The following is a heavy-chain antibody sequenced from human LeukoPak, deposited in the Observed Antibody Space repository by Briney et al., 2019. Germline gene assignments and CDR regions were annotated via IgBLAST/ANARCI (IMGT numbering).Heavy chain of an antibody. CDR3: AAAYCGGDCYSDNHYYFMDL. V-gene: IGHV3-53*01. CDR1: GFTVGSNY. CDR2: MYITGST. Sequence: HPGGSLRLSCAASGFTVGSNYMSWVRQSPGKGLEWVSAMYITGSTHYAGSVKGRFTISRDNSKNALSLQMDSLRVEDTAVYYCAAAYCGGDCYSDNHYYFMDLWGKGTTVTVSS. J-gene: IGHJ6*03. D-gene: IGHD2-21*02.